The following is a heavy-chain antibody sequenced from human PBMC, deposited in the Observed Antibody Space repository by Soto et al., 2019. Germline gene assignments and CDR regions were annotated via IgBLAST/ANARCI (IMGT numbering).Heavy chain of an antibody. CDR2: ISYDGSSQ. V-gene: IGHV3-30-3*01. CDR1: EFTFDTSS. Sequence: GGSLRLSCAASEFTFDTSSMHWVRQAPGKGLEWVAVISYDGSSQFYAGSVKGRFTVSRDNSKNTLYLQVNNLRNDDTAVYYCTRGLLTDYFDYWGQGALVTVSS. CDR3: TRGLLTDYFDY. J-gene: IGHJ4*02.